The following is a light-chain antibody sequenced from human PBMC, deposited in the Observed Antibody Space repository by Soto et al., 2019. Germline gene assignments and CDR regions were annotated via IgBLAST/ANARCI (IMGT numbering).Light chain of an antibody. CDR1: SSDVGSYNL. Sequence: QSVLTQPAAVSGSAGQSITISCTGTSSDVGSYNLVSWYQQYSGKAPKLLIYEVNKRPSGVSNRFSGSKSGNTASLTISGLQAEDEADYYCCSYAGIRVFGTGTQLTVL. CDR3: CSYAGIRV. J-gene: IGLJ1*01. V-gene: IGLV2-23*02. CDR2: EVN.